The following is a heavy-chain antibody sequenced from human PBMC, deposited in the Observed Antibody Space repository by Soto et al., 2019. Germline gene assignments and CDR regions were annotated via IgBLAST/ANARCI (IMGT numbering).Heavy chain of an antibody. CDR3: ARVGSYGLYYYYYYGMDV. Sequence: ASVKVSCKASGGTFSSYAISWVRQAPGQGLEWMGGIIPIFGTANYAQKFQGRVTITADESTSTAYMELSSLRSEDTAVYYCARVGSYGLYYYYYYGMDVWGQGTTVTVSS. D-gene: IGHD5-18*01. J-gene: IGHJ6*02. V-gene: IGHV1-69*13. CDR1: GGTFSSYA. CDR2: IIPIFGTA.